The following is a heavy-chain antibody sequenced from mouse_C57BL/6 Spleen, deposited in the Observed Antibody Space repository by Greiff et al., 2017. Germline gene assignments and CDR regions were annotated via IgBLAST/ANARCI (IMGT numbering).Heavy chain of an antibody. CDR3: ARNDPRPHYYAMDY. CDR2: IDPSDSYT. D-gene: IGHD2-12*01. Sequence: QVQLQQPGAELVMPGASVKLSCKASGYTFTSYWMHWVKQRPGQGLEWIGEIDPSDSYTNYNQKFKGKSTLTVDKSSSTAYMQLSSLTSEDSAVYYCARNDPRPHYYAMDYWGQGTSVTVSS. J-gene: IGHJ4*01. V-gene: IGHV1-69*01. CDR1: GYTFTSYW.